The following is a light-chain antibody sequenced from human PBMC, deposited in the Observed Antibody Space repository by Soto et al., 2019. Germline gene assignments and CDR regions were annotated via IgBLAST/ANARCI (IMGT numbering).Light chain of an antibody. CDR2: GAS. CDR1: QSVTNNY. V-gene: IGKV3-20*01. CDR3: QQYLTSPWT. J-gene: IGKJ1*01. Sequence: EIVLTQSPDTLSLSPGERAILSCRASQSVTNNYLAWYQQKPGQTPRVLMYGASSRVTGIPDRFSGSGSGTDFTLTISRLEPEDFAVYYCQQYLTSPWTFGQGTKVEI.